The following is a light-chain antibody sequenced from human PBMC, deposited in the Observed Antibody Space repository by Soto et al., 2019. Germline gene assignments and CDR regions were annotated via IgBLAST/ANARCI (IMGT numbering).Light chain of an antibody. V-gene: IGLV2-14*01. CDR1: SSDFGTYNS. CDR2: EVS. J-gene: IGLJ3*02. CDR3: TSYTTSSTWV. Sequence: QSVLTQPASVSGSPGQSITISCTGTSSDFGTYNSVSWCQQHPGTAPKLIIYEVSNRPSGVSDRFSGSKSGNTASLTISGLQAEDEADYYCTSYTTSSTWVFGGGTQLTVL.